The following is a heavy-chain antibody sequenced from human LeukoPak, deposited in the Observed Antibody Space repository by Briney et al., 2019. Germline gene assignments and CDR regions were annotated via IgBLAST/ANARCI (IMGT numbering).Heavy chain of an antibody. J-gene: IGHJ4*02. CDR1: GGTFSSYA. CDR3: ARGWAEYYFDY. D-gene: IGHD6-13*01. CDR2: IIPIFGTA. Sequence: SVKVSCKASGGTFSSYAISWVRQAPGQGLEWMGGIIPIFGTANYAQKFQGRVTITTDESTSTAYMELSSMRSEDTALYYCARGWAEYYFDYWGQGTLVTVSS. V-gene: IGHV1-69*05.